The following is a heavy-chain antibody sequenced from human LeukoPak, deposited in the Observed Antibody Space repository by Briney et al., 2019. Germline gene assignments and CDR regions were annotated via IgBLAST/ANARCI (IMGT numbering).Heavy chain of an antibody. CDR3: ARVPFRELSNFDY. Sequence: GGSLRLSCAASGFTFSSYSMNWVRQAPGKGLEWVSSISSSSSYIYYADSVKGRFTISRDNAKNSLYLQMNSLRAEDTAVYYCARVPFRELSNFDYWGQGTLVTVSS. V-gene: IGHV3-21*01. J-gene: IGHJ4*02. D-gene: IGHD3-10*01. CDR1: GFTFSSYS. CDR2: ISSSSSYI.